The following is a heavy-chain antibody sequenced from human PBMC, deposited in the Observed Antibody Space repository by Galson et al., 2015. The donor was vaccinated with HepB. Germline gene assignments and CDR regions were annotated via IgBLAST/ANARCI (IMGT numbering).Heavy chain of an antibody. J-gene: IGHJ3*02. CDR3: ARDWMGGFDI. D-gene: IGHD3-16*01. Sequence: SCKASGYTFTSYAMHWVRQAPGQRLEWMGWINAGNGNTDYSQQFQGRVTITRDTSASTAYMELSSLRSEDTAVYYCARDWMGGFDIWGQGTMVTVSS. V-gene: IGHV1-3*01. CDR2: INAGNGNT. CDR1: GYTFTSYA.